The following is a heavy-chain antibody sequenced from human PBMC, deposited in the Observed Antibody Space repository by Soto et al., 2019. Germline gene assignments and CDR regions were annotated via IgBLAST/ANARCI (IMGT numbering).Heavy chain of an antibody. CDR2: IYYSGST. CDR1: GGSVSSGSYY. D-gene: IGHD3-22*01. CDR3: ARLGGFYQAFDS. J-gene: IGHJ4*02. Sequence: SETLSLTCTVSGGSVSSGSYYWSWIRQPPGKGLEWIGYIYYSGSTNYNPSLKSRVTISVDTSKNQFSLKLSSVTAADTAVYYCARLGGFYQAFDSWGQGTLVTVS. V-gene: IGHV4-61*01.